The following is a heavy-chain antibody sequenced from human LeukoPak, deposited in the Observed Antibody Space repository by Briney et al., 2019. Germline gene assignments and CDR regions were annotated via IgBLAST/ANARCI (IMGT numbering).Heavy chain of an antibody. CDR2: ISGTGGST. V-gene: IGHV3-23*01. D-gene: IGHD6-19*01. J-gene: IGHJ4*02. Sequence: GGSLRLSCAASGFTFSSYAMSWVRQAPGKGLEWVSTISGTGGSTYYTDSVKGRFTISRDNSKNTLYLQMNSLRAEDTAVYYCAKGGGSGWPFDYWAQGTLVTVSS. CDR1: GFTFSSYA. CDR3: AKGGGSGWPFDY.